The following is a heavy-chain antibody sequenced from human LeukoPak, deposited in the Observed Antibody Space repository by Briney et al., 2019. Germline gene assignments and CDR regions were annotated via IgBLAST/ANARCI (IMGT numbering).Heavy chain of an antibody. Sequence: GGSLRLSCAAPGFTFSSYAMSWVRQAPGKGLEWVAGISYDGSREYYGDSVKGRFTISRDNSKDTLYLQMNSPRAEDTAIYYCAKPTRNVYYDFWSGFYTDDSWGQGTLVTVSS. J-gene: IGHJ4*02. V-gene: IGHV3-30*18. CDR1: GFTFSSYA. CDR2: ISYDGSRE. CDR3: AKPTRNVYYDFWSGFYTDDS. D-gene: IGHD3-3*01.